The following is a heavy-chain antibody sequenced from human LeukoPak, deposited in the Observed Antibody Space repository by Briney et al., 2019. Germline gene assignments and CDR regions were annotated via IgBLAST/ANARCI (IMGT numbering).Heavy chain of an antibody. CDR1: GYTFTSYG. CDR2: ISAYNDNT. Sequence: ASVKVSCKASGYTFTSYGISWVRQAPGQGLEWMGWISAYNDNTNYVQKLQGRVTMTTDTSTSTAYMELRSLRSDDTAVYYCARDIPTAMVPHFFNYWGQGTLVTVSS. V-gene: IGHV1-18*01. D-gene: IGHD5-18*01. CDR3: ARDIPTAMVPHFFNY. J-gene: IGHJ4*02.